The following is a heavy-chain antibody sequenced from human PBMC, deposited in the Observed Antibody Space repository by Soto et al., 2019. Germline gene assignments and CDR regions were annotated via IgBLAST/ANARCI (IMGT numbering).Heavy chain of an antibody. V-gene: IGHV3-30*18. CDR3: AKEGYCTGAGCPIGSHFDY. D-gene: IGHD2-8*02. CDR2: IIYDGSRQ. J-gene: IGHJ4*02. CDR1: GFTFHRYG. Sequence: QVQLVESGGGVVQPGRSLRLSCAASGFTFHRYGLHWVRQAPGKGLEWVAVIIYDGSRQYYADSVKGRFTVSRDNSNNARYLQMNSLRAEDTAVYYCAKEGYCTGAGCPIGSHFDYWGQGALVTVSS.